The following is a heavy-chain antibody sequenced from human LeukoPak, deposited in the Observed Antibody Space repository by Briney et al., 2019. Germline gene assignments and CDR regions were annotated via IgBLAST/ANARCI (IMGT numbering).Heavy chain of an antibody. J-gene: IGHJ6*03. CDR2: ISAYNGNT. V-gene: IGHV1-18*04. D-gene: IGHD6-13*01. Sequence: ASVKVSCKASGYTFTGYYKHWVRQAPGQGLEWMGWISAYNGNTNYAQKLQGRVTMTTDTSTSTAYMELRSLRSDDTAVYYCAREGIAAADRYYYYYMDVWGKGTTVTVSS. CDR3: AREGIAAADRYYYYYMDV. CDR1: GYTFTGYY.